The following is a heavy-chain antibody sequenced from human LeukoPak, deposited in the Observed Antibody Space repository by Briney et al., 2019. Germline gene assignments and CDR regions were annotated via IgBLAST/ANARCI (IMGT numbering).Heavy chain of an antibody. J-gene: IGHJ6*02. D-gene: IGHD2-2*01. Sequence: ASVKVSCKASGYTFTSYGISWVRQAPGQGLEWMGWISAYNGNTNYAQKLQGRVTMTTDTSTSTAYMELRSLRSDDTAVYYCARDIVVVPAAIRHYYYYGMDVWGQGTTVTVSS. CDR1: GYTFTSYG. CDR3: ARDIVVVPAAIRHYYYYGMDV. V-gene: IGHV1-18*01. CDR2: ISAYNGNT.